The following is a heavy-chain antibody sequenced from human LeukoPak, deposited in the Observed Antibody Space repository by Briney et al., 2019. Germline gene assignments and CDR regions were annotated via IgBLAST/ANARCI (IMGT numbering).Heavy chain of an antibody. Sequence: SETLSLTCTVSGGSISSSSYYWGWIRQPPGKGLEWIGSIYYSGSTYYNPSLKSRVTISVDTSKNQFSLKLSSVTAADTAVYYCARENQRPERGWHWGQGTLVTVSS. CDR1: GGSISSSSYY. D-gene: IGHD6-19*01. CDR2: IYYSGST. J-gene: IGHJ4*02. V-gene: IGHV4-39*07. CDR3: ARENQRPERGWH.